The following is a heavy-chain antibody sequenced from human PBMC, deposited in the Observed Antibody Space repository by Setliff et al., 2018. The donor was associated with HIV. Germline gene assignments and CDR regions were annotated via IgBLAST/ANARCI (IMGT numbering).Heavy chain of an antibody. J-gene: IGHJ3*01. V-gene: IGHV4-59*01. CDR3: ARIPWVATLWGGAFDL. Sequence: PSETLSLTCIVSGASIRSYYWAWIRQSPGRGLQYLGHLYYSGSTNYNPSLKGRITMSMDTSKNQFSLQLSSVTAADTAVYYCARIPWVATLWGGAFDLWGHGTMVTVSS. CDR1: GASIRSYY. D-gene: IGHD5-12*01. CDR2: LYYSGST.